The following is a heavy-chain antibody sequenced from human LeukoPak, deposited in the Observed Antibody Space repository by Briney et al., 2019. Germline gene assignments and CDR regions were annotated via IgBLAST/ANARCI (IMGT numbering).Heavy chain of an antibody. Sequence: SETLSLTCTVSGGSISSYYWSWIRQPPGKGLEWIGYIYYSGNTIYNSSLKSRVTISMDTSRNHFSLKLSSVTAADTAVYYCAREYCSSGSCSIDYWGQGTLVTVSS. CDR2: IYYSGNT. J-gene: IGHJ4*02. CDR1: GGSISSYY. D-gene: IGHD2-15*01. V-gene: IGHV4-59*01. CDR3: AREYCSSGSCSIDY.